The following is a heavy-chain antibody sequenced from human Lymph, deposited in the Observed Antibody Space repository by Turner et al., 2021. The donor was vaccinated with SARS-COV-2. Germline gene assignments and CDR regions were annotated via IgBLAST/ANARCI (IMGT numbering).Heavy chain of an antibody. CDR1: GFTFITYA. CDR3: ARYASGGYFYYGMDV. Sequence: QVQLVESVGGVVLPGLSLRLSFSASGFTFITYAIYWGRQAPGKGLEGVAVISYDGSNKYYADSVKGRFTISRDNSKNKMYLQMNSLRAEDTAVYYCARYASGGYFYYGMDVWGQGTTVTVSS. D-gene: IGHD3-10*01. CDR2: ISYDGSNK. V-gene: IGHV3-30*04. J-gene: IGHJ6*02.